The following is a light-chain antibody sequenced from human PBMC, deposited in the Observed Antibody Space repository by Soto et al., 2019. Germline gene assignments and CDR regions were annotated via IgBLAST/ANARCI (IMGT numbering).Light chain of an antibody. CDR1: QRVSRY. J-gene: IGKJ1*01. CDR3: QQGHSFPLT. Sequence: DIQMTQFPSSLSASVGDRVTITCRASQRVSRYLAWYQQKPGKAPKLLIFGISSLQSGVPSRFTGSGSVTDFTLTISSLQPEVFATYYCQQGHSFPLTFGLGTKVEVK. V-gene: IGKV1-12*02. CDR2: GIS.